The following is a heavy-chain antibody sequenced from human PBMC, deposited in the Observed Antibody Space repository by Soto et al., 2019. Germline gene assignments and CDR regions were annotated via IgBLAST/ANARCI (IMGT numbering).Heavy chain of an antibody. CDR3: AKSFCSSSSCFFLWVDP. CDR2: ISGTGVPT. J-gene: IGHJ5*02. Sequence: LRLSCAASGFAFSTYAMSWVRQAPGKGLECISLISGTGVPTLYAESVKGRFSVSRDNSKDTLFLEMNNLRVDDTAIYYCAKSFCSSSSCFFLWVDPWGPGTLVTSPQ. V-gene: IGHV3-23*01. D-gene: IGHD2-2*01. CDR1: GFAFSTYA.